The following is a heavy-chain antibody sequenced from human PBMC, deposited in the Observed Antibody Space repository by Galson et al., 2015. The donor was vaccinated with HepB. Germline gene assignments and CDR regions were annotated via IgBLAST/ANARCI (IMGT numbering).Heavy chain of an antibody. CDR1: GFIFRNYA. V-gene: IGHV3-23*01. CDR3: ASQFIPDY. CDR2: ISGSGDSI. Sequence: SLRLSCAASGFIFRNYAMSWARQTPGKGLEWVSGISGSGDSIYYADSVKGRFTIFRDNSKSTLYLQMNSLRAGEDTAMDCCASQFIPDYWGQGVLVTVSS. J-gene: IGHJ4*02.